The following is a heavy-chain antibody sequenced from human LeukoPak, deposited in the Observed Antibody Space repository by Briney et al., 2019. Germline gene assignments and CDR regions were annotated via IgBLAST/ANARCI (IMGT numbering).Heavy chain of an antibody. V-gene: IGHV3-30*02. CDR3: AKDQGYYYGSGSYYTY. D-gene: IGHD3-10*01. CDR2: IRYDGSNK. Sequence: GGSLRLSCAASGFTFSSYGMHWVRQAPGKGLEWVTFIRYDGSNKYYADSVKGRFTISRDNSKNTLYLQMNSLRAEDTAVYYCAKDQGYYYGSGSYYTYWGQGTLVTVSS. CDR1: GFTFSSYG. J-gene: IGHJ4*02.